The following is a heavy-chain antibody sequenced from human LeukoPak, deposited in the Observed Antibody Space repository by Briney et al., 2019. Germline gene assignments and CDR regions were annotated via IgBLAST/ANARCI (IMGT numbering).Heavy chain of an antibody. Sequence: PGGSLRLSCAASGFTFSSYGMHWVRQAPGKGLEWVAFIRYDGSNKYYADSVKGRFTISRDNSKNTLYLQMNSLRAEDTAVYYCAKDTRRYYYDSSGWFDPWGQGTLVTVSS. J-gene: IGHJ5*02. CDR2: IRYDGSNK. D-gene: IGHD3-22*01. V-gene: IGHV3-30*02. CDR1: GFTFSSYG. CDR3: AKDTRRYYYDSSGWFDP.